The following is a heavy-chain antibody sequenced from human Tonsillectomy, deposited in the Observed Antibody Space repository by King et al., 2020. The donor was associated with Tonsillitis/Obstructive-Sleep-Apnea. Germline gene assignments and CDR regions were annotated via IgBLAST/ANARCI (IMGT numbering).Heavy chain of an antibody. D-gene: IGHD2-2*01. V-gene: IGHV3-15*07. CDR3: TTDGIVIVPAAGYGMDV. CDR2: IKRKSDGGTM. Sequence: VQLVESGGGLVKPGGSLRLSCAASGFTFSNAWMNWVRQAPGKGLEWFGRIKRKSDGGTMDYAAPVKGRFTISRDDSKNTLYLQMNSLKTEDTAVYYCTTDGIVIVPAAGYGMDVWGQGTTVTVSS. J-gene: IGHJ6*02. CDR1: GFTFSNAW.